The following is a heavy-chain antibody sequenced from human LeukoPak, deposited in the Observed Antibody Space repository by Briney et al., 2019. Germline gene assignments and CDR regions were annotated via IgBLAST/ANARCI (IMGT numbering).Heavy chain of an antibody. CDR2: INPSGGST. V-gene: IGHV1-46*01. CDR3: ARGRRLGYCSGGSCYADY. CDR1: GYTFTSYY. Sequence: ASVKVSCKASGYTFTSYYMHWVRQAPGQGLEWMGIINPSGGSTSYAQKFQGRVTMTRDTSTSTVYMELSSLRSEDTAVYYCARGRRLGYCSGGSCYADYWGQGTLVTVSS. J-gene: IGHJ4*02. D-gene: IGHD2-15*01.